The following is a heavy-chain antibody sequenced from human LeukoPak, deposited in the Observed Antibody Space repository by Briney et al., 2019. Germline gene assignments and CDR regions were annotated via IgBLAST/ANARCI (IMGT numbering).Heavy chain of an antibody. D-gene: IGHD1-26*01. CDR3: ARDRIQFYSGTCYY. CDR1: GYTFTDYY. V-gene: IGHV1-2*02. J-gene: IGHJ4*02. CDR2: INPNSGVT. Sequence: GASVKVSCNASGYTFTDYYMYWVRQAPGQGLEWMGWINPNSGVTNCAQKFQGRVTMTRDTSISTAYMELSRLRDDDTAMYYCARDRIQFYSGTCYYWGQGTLVTVSS.